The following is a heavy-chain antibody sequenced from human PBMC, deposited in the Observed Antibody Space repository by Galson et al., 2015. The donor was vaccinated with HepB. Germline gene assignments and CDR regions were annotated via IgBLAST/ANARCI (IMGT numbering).Heavy chain of an antibody. Sequence: SLRLSCAASGFSVSNNYMNWVRQAPGKGLEWVSVIYNGGQTYYADPVRGRFTVSRDNSKNTLYLQMDSLRADNTAVYYCAREPGHGMDVWGQGTTVTVSS. D-gene: IGHD3-10*01. CDR2: IYNGGQT. V-gene: IGHV3-53*01. CDR1: GFSVSNNY. CDR3: AREPGHGMDV. J-gene: IGHJ6*02.